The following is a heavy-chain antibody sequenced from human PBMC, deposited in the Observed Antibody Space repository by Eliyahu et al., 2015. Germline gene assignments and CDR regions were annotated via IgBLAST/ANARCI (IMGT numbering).Heavy chain of an antibody. CDR2: ITSKTYGGTA. D-gene: IGHD3-16*01. Sequence: EVQLVESGGGLVQPGRSLRLSCTASGFTFGDYAMSWVRQAPGKGLEWVGLITSKTYGGTAQYAASVQGRFTISREDSKNSAHLQMDSLETEDTAVYYCTREMITGTYPVFNIWGQGTMVTVSS. CDR1: GFTFGDYA. J-gene: IGHJ3*02. CDR3: TREMITGTYPVFNI. V-gene: IGHV3-49*04.